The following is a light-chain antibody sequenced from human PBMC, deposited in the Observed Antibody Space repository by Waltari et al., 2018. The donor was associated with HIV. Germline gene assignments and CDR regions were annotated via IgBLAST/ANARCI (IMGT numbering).Light chain of an antibody. Sequence: QSVLTQPPSVSAAPGQKVTISCSGSDSNIGFTHISWYQPVPGTAPKRLIFENSNRLSGIPDRFSGSKSDTSATLDITGLQTGDEADYYCATWDDSLSAVVFGGGTKVTVL. V-gene: IGLV1-51*02. CDR3: ATWDDSLSAVV. J-gene: IGLJ2*01. CDR1: DSNIGFTH. CDR2: ENS.